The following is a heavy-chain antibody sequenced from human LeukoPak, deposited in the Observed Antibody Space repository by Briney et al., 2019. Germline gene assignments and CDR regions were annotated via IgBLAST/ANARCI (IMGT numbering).Heavy chain of an antibody. CDR1: GYTFTGYY. CDR3: ARGGGYSYGLGSY. D-gene: IGHD5-18*01. V-gene: IGHV1-2*02. CDR2: ISPNSGGT. J-gene: IGHJ4*02. Sequence: ASVKVSCKASGYTFTGYYMHWVRQAPGQGLEWMGWISPNSGGTNYAQKFQGRVTMTRDTSISTAYMELSRLRSDDTAVYYCARGGGYSYGLGSYWGQGTLVTVSS.